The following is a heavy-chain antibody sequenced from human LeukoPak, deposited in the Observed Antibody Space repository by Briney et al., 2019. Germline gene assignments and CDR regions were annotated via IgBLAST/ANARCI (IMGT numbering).Heavy chain of an antibody. CDR1: GFTFSSYA. D-gene: IGHD6-19*01. J-gene: IGHJ4*02. Sequence: GRSLRLSCAASGFTFSSYAMHWVRQAPGKGLEWVALISYDGSNEHYADSVKGRFTIPRNNSKNTLYLQMNSLRADDTAMYYCARDFRAVAGNFEYWGQGTLVTLSS. V-gene: IGHV3-30-3*01. CDR2: ISYDGSNE. CDR3: ARDFRAVAGNFEY.